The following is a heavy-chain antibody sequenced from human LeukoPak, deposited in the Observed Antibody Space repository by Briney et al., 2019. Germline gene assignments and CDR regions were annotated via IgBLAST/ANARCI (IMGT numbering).Heavy chain of an antibody. Sequence: SETLSLTCTVSGGSISGSGYYLGWIRQPPGEGLEWIGNIYYTGSTYYNASLQSRVTISIDMSKNQCSLRLSSVTAADTAMYYCVKSGGYGLIDYWGQGTLVTVSS. V-gene: IGHV4-39*01. CDR1: GGSISGSGYY. CDR2: IYYTGST. CDR3: VKSGGYGLIDY. J-gene: IGHJ4*02. D-gene: IGHD6-19*01.